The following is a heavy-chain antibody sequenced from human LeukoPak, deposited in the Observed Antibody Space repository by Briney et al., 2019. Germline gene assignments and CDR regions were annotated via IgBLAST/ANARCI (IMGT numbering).Heavy chain of an antibody. Sequence: PGGSLRPSCAASGFTFSSYAMHWVRQAPGKGLEYVSAISSNGGSTYYANSVKGRFTISRDNSKNTLYLQMGSLRAEDMAVYYCASFHDDAFDIWGQGTMVTVSS. CDR3: ASFHDDAFDI. D-gene: IGHD2/OR15-2a*01. CDR1: GFTFSSYA. J-gene: IGHJ3*02. CDR2: ISSNGGST. V-gene: IGHV3-64*01.